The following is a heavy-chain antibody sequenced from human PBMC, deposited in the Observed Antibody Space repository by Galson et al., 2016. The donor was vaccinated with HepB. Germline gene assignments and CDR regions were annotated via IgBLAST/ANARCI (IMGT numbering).Heavy chain of an antibody. CDR2: VYYTGAT. J-gene: IGHJ2*01. CDR1: GFTFSDYY. D-gene: IGHD4/OR15-4a*01. CDR3: VREDYAIPPGWYFDL. Sequence: LRLSCAASGFTFSDYYMNWIRQAPGKGLEWIGSVYYTGATQYNPSLKSRVTISLDTSKNQFSLMLNSVTAADTALYYCVREDYAIPPGWYFDLWGRGSLVTVSS. V-gene: IGHV4-38-2*02.